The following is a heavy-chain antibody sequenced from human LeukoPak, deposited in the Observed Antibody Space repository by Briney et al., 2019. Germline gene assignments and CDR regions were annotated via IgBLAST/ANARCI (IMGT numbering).Heavy chain of an antibody. CDR1: GLTVSGNY. CDR3: ARDPYTSSWYWAFDI. Sequence: GGYLRLSCAASGLTVSGNYMTWVRQAPGKGLEWVSVIYSGGSTYYADSVKGRFTISRDSSKNTLYLQMNSLRPEDTAVYYCARDPYTSSWYWAFDIWGQGTMVTVSS. D-gene: IGHD6-13*01. V-gene: IGHV3-66*02. J-gene: IGHJ3*02. CDR2: IYSGGST.